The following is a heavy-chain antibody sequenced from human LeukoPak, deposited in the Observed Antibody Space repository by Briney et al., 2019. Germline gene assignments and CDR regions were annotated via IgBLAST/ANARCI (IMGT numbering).Heavy chain of an antibody. CDR1: GFTYTSYW. Sequence: GGSLRLSCAASGFTYTSYWMSWVRQAPGKGLELVANINQDGSDKYYVASVKGRFTISRDNAKNSVYLEMNSLRAEDTAVYFCARDLRAHSYGFDWGQGTLVTVSS. CDR2: INQDGSDK. J-gene: IGHJ4*02. D-gene: IGHD5-18*01. CDR3: ARDLRAHSYGFD. V-gene: IGHV3-7*01.